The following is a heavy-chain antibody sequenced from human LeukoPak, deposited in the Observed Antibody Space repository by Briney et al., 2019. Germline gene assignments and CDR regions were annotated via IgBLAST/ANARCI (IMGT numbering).Heavy chain of an antibody. CDR3: ARGANYVILTGYLDY. V-gene: IGHV3-21*01. Sequence: GGSLRLSCAASGFSFSTYTMNWVRQAPGKGLEWVSSISSSSYLYYADSVKGRFTISRDNAKKSLYLQMSSLRAEDTAVYYCARGANYVILTGYLDYWGQGTLVTVSS. J-gene: IGHJ4*02. CDR2: ISSSSYL. CDR1: GFSFSTYT. D-gene: IGHD3-9*01.